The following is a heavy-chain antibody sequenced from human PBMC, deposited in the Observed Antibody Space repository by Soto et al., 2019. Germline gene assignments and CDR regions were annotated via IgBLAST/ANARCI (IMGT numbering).Heavy chain of an antibody. V-gene: IGHV4-59*01. CDR1: GGSISSYY. J-gene: IGHJ5*02. Sequence: SETLSLTSTVSGGSISSYYWIWIRQPPGKGLEWIGYIYYSGSTNYNPSLKSRVTISVDTSKNQFSLKLSSVTAADTAVYYCALGDTNWFDPWGQGTLVTVSS. CDR2: IYYSGST. D-gene: IGHD3-16*01. CDR3: ALGDTNWFDP.